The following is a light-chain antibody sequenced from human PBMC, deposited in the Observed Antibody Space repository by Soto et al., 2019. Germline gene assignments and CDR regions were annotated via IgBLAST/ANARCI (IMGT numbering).Light chain of an antibody. V-gene: IGKV3-20*01. Sequence: EIVLTQSPGTLSLSPGERATLSCRASQSVRSNYLAWYQQKPGQAPRRLIYGASTRATGIPDRFSGSGSGTDFTLTISRLEPEDFAVYYCQQYDTSPLITFGQGTRLEI. CDR2: GAS. CDR1: QSVRSNY. CDR3: QQYDTSPLIT. J-gene: IGKJ5*01.